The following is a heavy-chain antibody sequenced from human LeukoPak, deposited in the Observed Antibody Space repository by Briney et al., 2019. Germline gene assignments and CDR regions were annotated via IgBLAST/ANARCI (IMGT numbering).Heavy chain of an antibody. CDR2: VSAYNGDT. Sequence: ASVKVSCKASGYTFTSCEICWVRQAPGQGLEWMGWVSAYNGDTNYAQKFQGRVTMTTDTSTSTAYMELRSLRSDDTAVYYCARDAPQWRNAFDFWGQGTMVTVSS. CDR3: ARDAPQWRNAFDF. J-gene: IGHJ3*01. CDR1: GYTFTSCE. D-gene: IGHD6-19*01. V-gene: IGHV1-18*01.